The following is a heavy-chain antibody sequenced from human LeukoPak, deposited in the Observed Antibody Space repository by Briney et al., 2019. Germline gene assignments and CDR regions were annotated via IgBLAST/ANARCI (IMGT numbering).Heavy chain of an antibody. CDR2: ISGSGGST. J-gene: IGHJ4*02. CDR3: AKGSSGYTDY. CDR1: RFTFSGYA. D-gene: IGHD5-12*01. Sequence: PGGSLRLSCAASRFTFSGYATSWVRQAPGKGLEWVSAISGSGGSTYYADSVKGRFTISRDNSKNTLYLQMNSLRAEDTAVYYCAKGSSGYTDYWGQGTLVTVSS. V-gene: IGHV3-23*01.